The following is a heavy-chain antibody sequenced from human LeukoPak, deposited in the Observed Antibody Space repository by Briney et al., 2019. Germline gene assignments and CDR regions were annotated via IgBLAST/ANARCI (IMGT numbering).Heavy chain of an antibody. CDR3: ARSGRDYGSGSYHYYYMDV. CDR1: GGTFSSYA. CDR2: IIPIFGTA. J-gene: IGHJ6*03. Sequence: SVKVSCKASGGTFSSYAISWVRQAPGQGLEWMGGIIPIFGTANYAQKFRGRVTITTDESTSTAYMELSSLRSEDTAVYYCARSGRDYGSGSYHYYYMDVWGKGTTVTVSS. V-gene: IGHV1-69*05. D-gene: IGHD3-10*01.